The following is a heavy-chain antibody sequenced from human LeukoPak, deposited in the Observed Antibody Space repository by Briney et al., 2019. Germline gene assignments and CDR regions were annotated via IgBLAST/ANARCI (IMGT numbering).Heavy chain of an antibody. Sequence: SETLSLTCTVSGDSLINFYWRWIRQPPGKGVEWIGYIYYSGTTNYNPSLKSRVTMSVDTSKNQFSLKLRSVTAADTAVYYCARLKFDVLTGYYEAPDYWGQGTLVTVSS. CDR1: GDSLINFY. J-gene: IGHJ4*02. CDR2: IYYSGTT. V-gene: IGHV4-59*08. D-gene: IGHD3-9*01. CDR3: ARLKFDVLTGYYEAPDY.